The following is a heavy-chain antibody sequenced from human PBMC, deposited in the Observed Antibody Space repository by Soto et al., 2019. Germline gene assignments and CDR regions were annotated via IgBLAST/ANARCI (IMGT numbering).Heavy chain of an antibody. V-gene: IGHV4-4*02. CDR3: ARQLSGDYGFDY. CDR2: SDQSGNT. Sequence: QVQLQESGPGLVEPSGTLSLSCGVSGVSMSSNYYWRWVRQPPGTGLEWIGESDQSGNTLYKPSLESRVTISVDKSKNQFSLTLRSVTAADTAVYYCARQLSGDYGFDYWGQGTLVTVSS. J-gene: IGHJ4*02. D-gene: IGHD4-17*01. CDR1: GVSMSSNYY.